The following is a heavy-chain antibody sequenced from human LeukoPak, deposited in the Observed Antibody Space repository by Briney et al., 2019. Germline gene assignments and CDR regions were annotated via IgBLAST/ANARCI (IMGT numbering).Heavy chain of an antibody. Sequence: SETLSLTCTVSGGSISSYYWSWIRQPPGKGLEWIGYIYYSGSINYNPSLKSRVTISVDTSKNQFSLKLSSVTAADTAVYYCARGYYYDSSGYYPAFDIWGQGTMVTVSS. CDR1: GGSISSYY. V-gene: IGHV4-59*01. CDR2: IYYSGSI. CDR3: ARGYYYDSSGYYPAFDI. J-gene: IGHJ3*02. D-gene: IGHD3-22*01.